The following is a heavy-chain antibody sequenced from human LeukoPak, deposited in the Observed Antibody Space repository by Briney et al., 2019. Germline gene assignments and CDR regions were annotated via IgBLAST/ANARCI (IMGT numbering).Heavy chain of an antibody. V-gene: IGHV4-31*03. J-gene: IGHJ4*02. CDR3: ANSLPTVSTRNYFDY. CDR2: IYYNGRSGNT. CDR1: DDSISRRVYY. D-gene: IGHD5/OR15-5a*01. Sequence: SETLSLTCSVSDDSISRRVYYWSWIRQRPGMGLEWMGFIYYNGRSGNTYYNLALKSRVTMSIDTGEKHFSLRLTSVTAADTAVYYCANSLPTVSTRNYFDYWGQGTLVIVSS.